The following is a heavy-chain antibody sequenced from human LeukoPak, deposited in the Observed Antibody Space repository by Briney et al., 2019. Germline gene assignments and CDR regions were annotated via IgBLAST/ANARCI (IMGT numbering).Heavy chain of an antibody. D-gene: IGHD4-17*01. J-gene: IGHJ4*02. CDR3: ARCCDNYGDGWYYFDY. CDR1: GGSISSGGYY. CDR2: IFYSGST. V-gene: IGHV4-31*03. Sequence: PSETLSLTCTVSGGSISSGGYYWSWIRQHPGKGLEWIGYIFYSGSTHYNPSLKSRVTISVDTSKNQFSLKLNSVTAADTAVYYCARCCDNYGDGWYYFDYWGQGTLVTVSS.